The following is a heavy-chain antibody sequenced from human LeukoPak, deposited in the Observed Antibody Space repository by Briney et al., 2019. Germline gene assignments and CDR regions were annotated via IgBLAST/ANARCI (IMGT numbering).Heavy chain of an antibody. D-gene: IGHD2-21*01. CDR2: IKQDGSEI. Sequence: GGSLRLSCAASGFTFSSHWMSWVRQAPGKGLEWVANIKQDGSEIYYVDSVKGRFTISRDNRKKSLFLQMNSLRADDTALYYCAKDSAPGDLGGALDSWGQGTLVTVSS. V-gene: IGHV3-7*03. CDR3: AKDSAPGDLGGALDS. CDR1: GFTFSSHW. J-gene: IGHJ4*02.